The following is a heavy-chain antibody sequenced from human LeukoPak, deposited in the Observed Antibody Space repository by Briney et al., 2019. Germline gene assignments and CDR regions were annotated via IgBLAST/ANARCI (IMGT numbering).Heavy chain of an antibody. Sequence: GGSLRLSCAASGFTFSSYGMHWVRQAPGKGLEWVAFIRYDGSNKYYADSVKGRFTISRDNSKYTLYLQMNSLRAEDTAVYYCAKERIVVVGDFDYWGQGTLVTVSS. CDR1: GFTFSSYG. J-gene: IGHJ4*02. CDR3: AKERIVVVGDFDY. CDR2: IRYDGSNK. D-gene: IGHD2-2*01. V-gene: IGHV3-30*02.